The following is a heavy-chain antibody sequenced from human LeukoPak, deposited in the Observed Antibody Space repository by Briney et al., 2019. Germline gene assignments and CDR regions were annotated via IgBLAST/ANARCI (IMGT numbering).Heavy chain of an antibody. Sequence: GGSLRLSCAASGFTFSSYAMSWVCQAPGKGLEWVSAISGSGGSTYYADSVKGRFTISRDNSKNTLYLQMNSLRAEDTAVYYCAKDPRVVPAAIVDYWGQGTLVTVSS. CDR1: GFTFSSYA. D-gene: IGHD2-2*01. V-gene: IGHV3-23*01. CDR2: ISGSGGST. CDR3: AKDPRVVPAAIVDY. J-gene: IGHJ4*02.